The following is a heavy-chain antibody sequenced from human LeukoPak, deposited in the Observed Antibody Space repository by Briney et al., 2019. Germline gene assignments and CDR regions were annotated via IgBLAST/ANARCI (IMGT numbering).Heavy chain of an antibody. V-gene: IGHV1-8*01. CDR1: GYTFTSYD. J-gene: IGHJ6*03. CDR3: ARANSRRARYYYYYMDV. CDR2: MNPNSGNT. Sequence: ASVKVSCKASGYTFTSYDINWVRQATGHGLEWMGWMNPNSGNTGYAQKFQGRVTMTRNTSISTAYMELSSLRSEDTAVYYCARANSRRARYYYYYMDVWGKGTTVTVSS. D-gene: IGHD4-11*01.